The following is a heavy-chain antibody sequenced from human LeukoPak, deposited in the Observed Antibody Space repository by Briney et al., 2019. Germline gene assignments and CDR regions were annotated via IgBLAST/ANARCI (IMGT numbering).Heavy chain of an antibody. CDR3: ARAPAMIVVVIHPNYFDY. Sequence: SETLSLTCTVSGGSISSGFYYWSWIRQPAGKGLEWIGRIYTSGSTNYNPSLKSRVTISVDTSKNQFSLKLSSVTAADTAVYYCARAPAMIVVVIHPNYFDYWGQGTLVTVSS. V-gene: IGHV4-61*02. D-gene: IGHD3-22*01. CDR1: GGSISSGFYY. J-gene: IGHJ4*02. CDR2: IYTSGST.